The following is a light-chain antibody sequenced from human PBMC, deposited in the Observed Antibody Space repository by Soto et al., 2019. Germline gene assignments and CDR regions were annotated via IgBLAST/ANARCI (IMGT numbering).Light chain of an antibody. CDR1: SSDVGQYNY. Sequence: QSALTQPASVSGSPGQSITISCTGTSSDVGQYNYVSWYQQYPGKAPKLMIYEVTDRPSGVSDRFSGSKSGNTAFLTISGLQAEDEADYYCSSYTGSSTLIFGGGTKLTVL. CDR2: EVT. V-gene: IGLV2-14*01. J-gene: IGLJ2*01. CDR3: SSYTGSSTLI.